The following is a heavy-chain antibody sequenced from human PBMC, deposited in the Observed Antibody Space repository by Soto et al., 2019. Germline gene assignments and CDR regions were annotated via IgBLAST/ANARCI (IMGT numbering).Heavy chain of an antibody. CDR2: ISSSSDYI. V-gene: IGHV3-21*01. D-gene: IGHD6-19*01. CDR1: GFTFSNYW. J-gene: IGHJ4*02. Sequence: GGSLRLSCAASGFTFSNYWMNWVRQAPGRGLEWVSFISSSSDYIHYADSVKGRLTITTDNAKRSLFLQIHSLRGDDSAVYYCARGSGWPDFDFWRQGTLVIVSS. CDR3: ARGSGWPDFDF.